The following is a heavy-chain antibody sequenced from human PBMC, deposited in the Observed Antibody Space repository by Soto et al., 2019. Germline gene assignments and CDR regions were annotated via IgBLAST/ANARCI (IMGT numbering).Heavy chain of an antibody. CDR1: GFTFSRFA. V-gene: IGHV3-23*01. Sequence: PVGSLRLSCAASGFTFSRFAMGWVRQAPGKGLEWVSAIRGDGGNIYYADSVKGRFTISRDNSRNTLYLQMNSLRVDDTAVYICATQDFRGTTGEAWGQGTLVTVSS. J-gene: IGHJ5*02. D-gene: IGHD1-1*01. CDR2: IRGDGGNI. CDR3: ATQDFRGTTGEA.